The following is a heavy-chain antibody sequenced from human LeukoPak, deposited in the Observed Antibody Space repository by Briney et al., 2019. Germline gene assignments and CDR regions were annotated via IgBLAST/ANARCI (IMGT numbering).Heavy chain of an antibody. CDR3: GRDPDYGGDP. Sequence: GGSLGLSCAASGFSFSDYYLTWIRQAPGKGLEWVSYISGGGGTVDYADSVKGRFTISRDNAKNSLYLQMNNLRVEDTAVYYCGRDPDYGGDPWGQGTLVTVSS. J-gene: IGHJ5*02. V-gene: IGHV3-11*04. CDR1: GFSFSDYY. D-gene: IGHD4/OR15-4a*01. CDR2: ISGGGGTV.